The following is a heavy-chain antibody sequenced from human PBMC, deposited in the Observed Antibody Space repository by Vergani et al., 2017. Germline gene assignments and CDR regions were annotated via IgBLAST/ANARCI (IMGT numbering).Heavy chain of an antibody. V-gene: IGHV1-69*01. CDR2: IIPNFGTA. CDR3: ASDTVVTGLGYYDDYMDV. J-gene: IGHJ6*03. CDR1: GGTFSSYA. D-gene: IGHD4-23*01. Sequence: QVQLVQSGAEVKKPGSSVKVSCKASGGTFSSYAISWVRQAPGQGLEWMGVIIPNFGTANYAQKFQGRVTITADESTSTAYMELSSLRSEDTAVYYCASDTVVTGLGYYDDYMDVWGKGTTVTVSS.